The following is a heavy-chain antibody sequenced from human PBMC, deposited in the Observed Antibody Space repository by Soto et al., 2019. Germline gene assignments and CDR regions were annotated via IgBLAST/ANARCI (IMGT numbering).Heavy chain of an antibody. D-gene: IGHD3-10*01. CDR2: LTPSGDST. Sequence: PGGSLRLSCVASGFTFSTYAMNWVRQAPGKGLEWVSALTPSGDSTYYADSVRGRFTISRDNSKKTLYLQMSSLRADDSAVYFCARGSKDSYPGSRIFDFWGRGTLVTVSS. CDR1: GFTFSTYA. CDR3: ARGSKDSYPGSRIFDF. V-gene: IGHV3-23*01. J-gene: IGHJ4*02.